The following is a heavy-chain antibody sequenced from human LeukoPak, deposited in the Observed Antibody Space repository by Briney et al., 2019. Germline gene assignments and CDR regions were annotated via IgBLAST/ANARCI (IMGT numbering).Heavy chain of an antibody. CDR2: IKQDESEK. J-gene: IGHJ4*02. CDR1: GFTFSSYG. V-gene: IGHV3-7*01. CDR3: ARGHVDTTMAGEFDY. Sequence: GGSLRLSCVASGFTFSSYGMHWVRQAPGKGLEWVANIKQDESEKYYVDSVKGRFTISRDNAKNSLYLQMNSLRVEDTAVYYCARGHVDTTMAGEFDYWGQGTLVTVSS. D-gene: IGHD5-18*01.